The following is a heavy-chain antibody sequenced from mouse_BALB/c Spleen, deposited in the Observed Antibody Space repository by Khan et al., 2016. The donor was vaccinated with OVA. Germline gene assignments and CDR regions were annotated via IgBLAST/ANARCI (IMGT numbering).Heavy chain of an antibody. J-gene: IGHJ4*01. CDR2: IGPGSGSA. Sequence: DLVEPGASVKLSCKASGYTFTSYWINWIKERPGQGLEWIGQIGPGSGSAYYNELFKGKATLTVDTSSSTVYIQLSSLSSVYPAVYFCARSNYYGRGLYAMDYWSQGTSVTVS. V-gene: IGHV1S41*01. D-gene: IGHD1-1*01. CDR1: GYTFTSYW. CDR3: ARSNYYGRGLYAMDY.